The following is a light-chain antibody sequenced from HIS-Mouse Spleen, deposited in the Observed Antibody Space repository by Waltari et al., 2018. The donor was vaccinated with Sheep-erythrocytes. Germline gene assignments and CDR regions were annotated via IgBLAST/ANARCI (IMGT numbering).Light chain of an antibody. J-gene: IGLJ3*02. V-gene: IGLV1-36*01. CDR2: YDV. CDR1: SSNIGNNA. Sequence: QSVLTQPPSVSEAPRQRVTISCSGSSSNIGNNAVNWYQQLTGKAPKLLINYDVLLPSGVSDRFSGSKYGTSASLAISGLQSEDEADYYCAAWDDSLNGPVFGGGTKLTVL. CDR3: AAWDDSLNGPV.